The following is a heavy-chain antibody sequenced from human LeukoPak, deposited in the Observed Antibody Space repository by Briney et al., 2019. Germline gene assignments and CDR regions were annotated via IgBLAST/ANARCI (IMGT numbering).Heavy chain of an antibody. CDR1: GGFIRSRSYY. D-gene: IGHD1-26*01. J-gene: IGHJ3*01. CDR3: AREQGELPGDAFGG. CDR2: YYYSGST. Sequence: PSETLSLTCTVSGGFIRSRSYYWSWIRQPPGKGLEWIGYYYYSGSTNYSPSLKSRVTISVDTSKNQFSLKLSSVTAADTAVYYCAREQGELPGDAFGGWGQGVMVT. V-gene: IGHV4-61*01.